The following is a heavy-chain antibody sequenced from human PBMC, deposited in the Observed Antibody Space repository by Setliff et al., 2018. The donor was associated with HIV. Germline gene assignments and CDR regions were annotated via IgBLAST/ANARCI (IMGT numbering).Heavy chain of an antibody. CDR1: GGTFSNYA. D-gene: IGHD3-10*01. CDR3: ARDDHYYDSGSFYSDWYFDL. CDR2: IIPIFGST. V-gene: IGHV1-69*13. J-gene: IGHJ2*01. Sequence: SVKVSCKASGGTFSNYASSWVRQAPGQGLEWMGGIIPIFGSTKYAQKFQDRVTITADESTYTADMELSSLRSDDTAVYYCARDDHYYDSGSFYSDWYFDLWGRGTLVTVSS.